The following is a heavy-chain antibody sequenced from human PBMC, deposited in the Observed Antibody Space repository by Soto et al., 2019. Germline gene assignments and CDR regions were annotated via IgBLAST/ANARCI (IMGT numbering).Heavy chain of an antibody. CDR1: GGSISSGGDY. Sequence: PSETLSLTCPVSGGSISSGGDYWSWIRQHPGKGLEWIGYIYYSGSTYYNPSLKSRVTISVDTSKNQFSLKLSSVTAADTAVYYCARGPHYYDSSGRILDYWGQGTLVTVSS. J-gene: IGHJ4*02. CDR3: ARGPHYYDSSGRILDY. CDR2: IYYSGST. V-gene: IGHV4-31*03. D-gene: IGHD3-22*01.